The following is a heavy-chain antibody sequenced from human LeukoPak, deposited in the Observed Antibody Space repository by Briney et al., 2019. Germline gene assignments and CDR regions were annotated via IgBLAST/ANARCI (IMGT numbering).Heavy chain of an antibody. CDR1: GGSISSHY. Sequence: SETLSLTCTVSGGSISSHYRSWIRQPPGKGLEWIGYIHYSGSTNYNPSLKSRVTISVDTSKNQFSLKLSSVTAADTAVYYCARESYDSFDYWGQGTLVTVSS. V-gene: IGHV4-59*11. J-gene: IGHJ4*02. D-gene: IGHD5-12*01. CDR3: ARESYDSFDY. CDR2: IHYSGST.